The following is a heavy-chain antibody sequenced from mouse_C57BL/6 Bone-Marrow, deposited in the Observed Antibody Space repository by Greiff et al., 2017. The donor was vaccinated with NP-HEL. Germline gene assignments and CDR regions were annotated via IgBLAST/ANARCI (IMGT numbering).Heavy chain of an antibody. Sequence: EVQLVESGGGLVKPGGSLKLSCAASGFTFSDSGMHWVRQAPEKGLEWVAYISSGSGTIYYADTVKGRFTISRDNATNTLFLQRTSLRSEDTAMYYCARLYSNYWYFDVWGKGTTVTVSS. CDR1: GFTFSDSG. D-gene: IGHD2-5*01. J-gene: IGHJ1*03. CDR3: ARLYSNYWYFDV. V-gene: IGHV5-17*01. CDR2: ISSGSGTI.